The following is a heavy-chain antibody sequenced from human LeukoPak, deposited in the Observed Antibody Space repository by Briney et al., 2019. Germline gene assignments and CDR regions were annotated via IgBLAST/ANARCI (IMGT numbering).Heavy chain of an antibody. CDR2: ISAYNGNT. J-gene: IGHJ5*02. D-gene: IGHD3-22*01. CDR1: GYTFTSYG. Sequence: ASVKVSCKASGYTFTSYGISWVRQAPGQGLEWMGWISAYNGNTNYAQKLQGRVIMTTDTSTSTAYMELRSLRSDDTAVYYCARELEDLYDSSGYINWFDPWGQGTLVTVSS. V-gene: IGHV1-18*01. CDR3: ARELEDLYDSSGYINWFDP.